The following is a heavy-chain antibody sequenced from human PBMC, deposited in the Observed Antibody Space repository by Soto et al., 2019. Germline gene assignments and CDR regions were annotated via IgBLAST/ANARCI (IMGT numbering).Heavy chain of an antibody. V-gene: IGHV3-23*01. CDR3: AKFFVETGSISGWPWSFHY. J-gene: IGHJ4*02. CDR1: GFTFSNDA. D-gene: IGHD6-25*01. Sequence: EVQLLESGGGLVQPGRSLRLSCAASGFTFSNDAMSWVRQAPGQGLDWVSAISGSGGTTYYADSVKGRFTISRDNSKNTLFLQMNSLRAEDAAVYYCAKFFVETGSISGWPWSFHYWGQGTLVTVSS. CDR2: ISGSGGTT.